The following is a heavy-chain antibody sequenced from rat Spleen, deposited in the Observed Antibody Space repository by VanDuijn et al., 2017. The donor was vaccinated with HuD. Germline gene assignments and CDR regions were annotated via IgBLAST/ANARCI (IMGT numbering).Heavy chain of an antibody. CDR3: TRRYYSSYIYWYFDF. Sequence: EVQLVESDGGLVQPGRSLKLSCAASGFSFSDCDMAWVRQAPTKGLEWVASITYDVSTTYYRDPVKGGFTISRDKAENTVYLKMTSLRSEDTATYYCTRRYYSSYIYWYFDFWGPGTMVTVSS. V-gene: IGHV5-29*01. CDR1: GFSFSDCD. J-gene: IGHJ1*01. D-gene: IGHD1-2*01. CDR2: ITYDVSTT.